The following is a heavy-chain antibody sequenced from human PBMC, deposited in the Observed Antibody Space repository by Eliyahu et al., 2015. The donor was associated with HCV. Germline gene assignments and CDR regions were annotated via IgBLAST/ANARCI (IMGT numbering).Heavy chain of an antibody. V-gene: IGHV3-21*01. J-gene: IGHJ4*02. CDR3: ARGDDFWSGYYLVHFDY. CDR2: IGSSSGNV. Sequence: EVQLVESGGGLVKPGGSLRLSCAASGFXFFTXGMNWVRQAPGKGLEWVSSIGSSSGNVYYADSVKGRFTISRDNAKNSLYLQMNSLRAEDTAVYYCARGDDFWSGYYLVHFDYWGQGTLVTVSS. D-gene: IGHD3-3*01. CDR1: GFXFFTXG.